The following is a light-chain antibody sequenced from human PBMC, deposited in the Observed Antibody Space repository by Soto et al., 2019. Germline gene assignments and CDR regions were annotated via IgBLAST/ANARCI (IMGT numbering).Light chain of an antibody. Sequence: QSVLAQPPSASGTPGQRVTISCSGSNSNIGRNDVTWYQQVPGTAPQCLIYSNDQRPSGVPDRISGSRSGTSASLAISGHQSGDEAEYYCAAWDDTLRARVFGGGTKLTVL. CDR1: NSNIGRND. V-gene: IGLV1-44*01. CDR2: SND. J-gene: IGLJ2*01. CDR3: AAWDDTLRARV.